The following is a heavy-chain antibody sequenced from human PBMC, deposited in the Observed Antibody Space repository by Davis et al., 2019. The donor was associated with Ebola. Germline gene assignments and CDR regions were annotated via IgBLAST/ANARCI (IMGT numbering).Heavy chain of an antibody. CDR2: VGHHGRT. J-gene: IGHJ4*02. V-gene: IGHV4-59*01. CDR3: ARSVYGAFFDS. D-gene: IGHD5/OR15-5a*01. Sequence: PSETLSLTCTVSGGSISPYYWSWIRQTPGKGLDWIGYVGHHGRTEYIPSFNSRVTISVDTSKNQFSLKLMTVTAADTAVYYCARSVYGAFFDSWGQGALVTVSS. CDR1: GGSISPYY.